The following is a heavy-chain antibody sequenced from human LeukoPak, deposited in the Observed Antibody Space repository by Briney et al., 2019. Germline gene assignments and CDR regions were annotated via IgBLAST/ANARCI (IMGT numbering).Heavy chain of an antibody. CDR2: IIPIFGTA. CDR3: ARELSRAYYDFWSGPDNNWFDP. V-gene: IGHV1-69*13. J-gene: IGHJ5*02. Sequence: ASVKVSCKASGGTFISYAISWVRQAPGQGLEWMGGIIPIFGTANYAQKFQGRVTITADESTSTAYMELSSLRSEDTAVYYCARELSRAYYDFWSGPDNNWFDPWGQGTLVTVSS. CDR1: GGTFISYA. D-gene: IGHD3-3*01.